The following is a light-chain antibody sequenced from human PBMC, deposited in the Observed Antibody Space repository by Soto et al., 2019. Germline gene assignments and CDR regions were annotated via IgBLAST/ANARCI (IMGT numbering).Light chain of an antibody. Sequence: QSVVTQPPSASGAPGQWVTISCSGSRSNIGSHYISWYQHLPGMAPKLLIYKDSQRPSGVPDRFSGSKSGTSASLAIGGLRSEDEGSYYCATWDDSLGRRVLFGGGTKVTVL. CDR3: ATWDDSLGRRVL. CDR2: KDS. V-gene: IGLV1-47*01. J-gene: IGLJ3*02. CDR1: RSNIGSHY.